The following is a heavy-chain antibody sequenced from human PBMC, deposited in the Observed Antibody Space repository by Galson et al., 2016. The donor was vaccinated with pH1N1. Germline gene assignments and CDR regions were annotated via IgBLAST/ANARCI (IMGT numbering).Heavy chain of an antibody. V-gene: IGHV3-23*01. CDR2: ISGSGRDT. J-gene: IGHJ4*02. CDR3: AKVPRRGFKAYGVDY. CDR1: GFTFNKYA. D-gene: IGHD4-17*01. Sequence: SLRLSCAASGFTFNKYAMTWVRQAPGKGLEWVSAISGSGRDTYYADSVKGRFTISRDNSKDTVYLQMNSPTVEDTAIYYCAKVPRRGFKAYGVDYWGQGTLVTVSS.